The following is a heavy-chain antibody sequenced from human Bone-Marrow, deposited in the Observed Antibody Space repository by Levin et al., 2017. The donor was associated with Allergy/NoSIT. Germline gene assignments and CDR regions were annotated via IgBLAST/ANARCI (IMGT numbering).Heavy chain of an antibody. Sequence: GASVKVSCKASGDTFTSYYLHWVRQAPGQGLEWMGMINPSLGGTAYAPKFQGRVTMTRDTSTSTLYLELSSLTSEDTAVYFCARDHCSSATCPTRYFQYWGLGTLVTVSS. V-gene: IGHV1-46*01. D-gene: IGHD2-2*01. CDR3: ARDHCSSATCPTRYFQY. CDR2: INPSLGGT. CDR1: GDTFTSYY. J-gene: IGHJ1*01.